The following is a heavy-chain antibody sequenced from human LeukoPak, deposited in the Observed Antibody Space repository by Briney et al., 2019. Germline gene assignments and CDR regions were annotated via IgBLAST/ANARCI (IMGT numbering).Heavy chain of an antibody. CDR1: GFTFSSYD. CDR3: ARFGSSGDFDY. Sequence: GGSLRLSCAASGFTFSSYDMHWVRQATGKGLEWVSAIGTAGDTYYPGSVKGRFTISRENAKNSLYLQMNSLRAGDTAVYYCARFGSSGDFDYWGQGTLVTVSS. V-gene: IGHV3-13*01. J-gene: IGHJ4*02. CDR2: IGTAGDT. D-gene: IGHD3-22*01.